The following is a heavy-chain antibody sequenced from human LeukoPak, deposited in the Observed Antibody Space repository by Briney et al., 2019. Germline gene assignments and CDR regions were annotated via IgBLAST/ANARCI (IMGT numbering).Heavy chain of an antibody. CDR3: ARAYCGGDCGYYYYYMDV. Sequence: GGSLRLSCAASGFTFSSYSMNWVRQAPGKGLEWVSCISSSSSYIYYADSVKGRFTISRDNAKNSLYLQMNSLRAEDTAVYYCARAYCGGDCGYYYYYMDVWGKGTTVTVSS. D-gene: IGHD2-21*02. CDR1: GFTFSSYS. CDR2: ISSSSSYI. J-gene: IGHJ6*03. V-gene: IGHV3-21*05.